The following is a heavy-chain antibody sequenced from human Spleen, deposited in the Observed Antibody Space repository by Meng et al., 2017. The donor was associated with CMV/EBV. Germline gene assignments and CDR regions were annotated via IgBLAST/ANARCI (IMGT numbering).Heavy chain of an antibody. V-gene: IGHV3-21*04. CDR2: ISSSRSYI. CDR3: AAGVLWMGYFEY. J-gene: IGHJ4*02. CDR1: GFTFSTYT. D-gene: IGHD3-10*01. Sequence: GGSLRLSCEASGFTFSTYTMHWVRQAPGKGLEWVSSISSSRSYIHYGDSVKGRFTISRDNAENSLYLQMNSLRGEDTALYYCAAGVLWMGYFEYWGQGLLVTVSS.